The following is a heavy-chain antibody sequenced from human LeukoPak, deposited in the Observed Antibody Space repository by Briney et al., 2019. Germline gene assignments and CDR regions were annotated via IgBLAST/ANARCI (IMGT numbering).Heavy chain of an antibody. D-gene: IGHD6-13*01. CDR1: GFTFSSYA. Sequence: GGSLRLSCAASGFTFSSYAMHWVRQAPGKGLEWVAVISYDGSNKYYADSVKGRFTISRDNSKNTLYLQMNSLRAEDTAVYYCARDLDFGSSWYSSHYYGMDVWGQGTTVTVSS. V-gene: IGHV3-30-3*01. CDR3: ARDLDFGSSWYSSHYYGMDV. CDR2: ISYDGSNK. J-gene: IGHJ6*02.